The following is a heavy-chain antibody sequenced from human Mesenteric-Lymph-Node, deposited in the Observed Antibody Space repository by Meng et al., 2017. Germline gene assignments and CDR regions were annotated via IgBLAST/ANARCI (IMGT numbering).Heavy chain of an antibody. D-gene: IGHD3-22*01. V-gene: IGHV4-4*02. CDR3: ASLKDYDGRGYYYFES. Sequence: VQRRQSCPSLVEPSGTSSLICTVSGGSTITRNVWSWVRLTPGKGLEWFGQVYLGGTTHNHPPIKSGVTISLANNKDHLSLMLASVTAAETAVYYCASLKDYDGRGYYYFESWGQGTLVTVSS. CDR2: VYLGGTT. CDR1: GGSTITRNV. J-gene: IGHJ4*02.